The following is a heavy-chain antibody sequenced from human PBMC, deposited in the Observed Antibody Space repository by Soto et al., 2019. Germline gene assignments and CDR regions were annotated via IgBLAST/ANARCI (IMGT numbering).Heavy chain of an antibody. D-gene: IGHD2-2*01. CDR3: ATSTVSSGKRQYCTRTTCDGWFDP. V-gene: IGHV5-51*01. J-gene: IGHJ5*02. CDR1: GYNFNTYW. CDR2: IYPGDSDT. Sequence: GESLKISCEGSGYNFNTYWIGWVRQMPGKGLEWMALIYPGDSDTRYSPSFEGQVTLSVDRSISTAYLQWSSLKASDTAIYYCATSTVSSGKRQYCTRTTCDGWFDPWGQGTLVTVSS.